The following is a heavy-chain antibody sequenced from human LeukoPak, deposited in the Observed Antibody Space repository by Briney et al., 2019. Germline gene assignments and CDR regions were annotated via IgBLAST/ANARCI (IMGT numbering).Heavy chain of an antibody. CDR1: GFTFSSYS. J-gene: IGHJ1*01. D-gene: IGHD4-23*01. V-gene: IGHV3-21*01. CDR3: VYGGGYFQH. CDR2: ISSSSNNI. Sequence: PGGSLRLSCAASGFTFSSYSMDWVRQAPGKGLEWVSSISSSSNNIYYADSVEGRFTISRDNGKNSLYLLMNSLRAEDTAVYYCVYGGGYFQHWGQGTLATVSS.